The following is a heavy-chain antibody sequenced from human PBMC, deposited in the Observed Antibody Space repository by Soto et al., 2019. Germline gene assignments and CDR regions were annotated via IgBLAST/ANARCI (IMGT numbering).Heavy chain of an antibody. V-gene: IGHV1-8*01. D-gene: IGHD5-12*01. Sequence: RASVKVSCKASGCTFTSYDINWVRQATGQGLEWMGWMNPNSGNTGYAQKFQGRVTMTRNTSISTAYMELSSLRSEDTAVYYCASSSSGYAPGLDYWGQGTLVTVSS. CDR1: GCTFTSYD. CDR2: MNPNSGNT. J-gene: IGHJ4*02. CDR3: ASSSSGYAPGLDY.